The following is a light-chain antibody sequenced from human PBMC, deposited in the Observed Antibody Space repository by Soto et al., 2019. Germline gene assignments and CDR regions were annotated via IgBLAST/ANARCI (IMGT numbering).Light chain of an antibody. CDR1: QTINNW. J-gene: IGKJ1*01. CDR2: AAF. Sequence: DIQMTQSPSILSASIGDRVTITCRASQTINNWLAWYQQKPGKAPRLLIYAAFSLENGVPSRFGGSGSGTEFTLTISSLQPDDLATYYCQQYNRDSWTFGQGTKVDIK. CDR3: QQYNRDSWT. V-gene: IGKV1-5*03.